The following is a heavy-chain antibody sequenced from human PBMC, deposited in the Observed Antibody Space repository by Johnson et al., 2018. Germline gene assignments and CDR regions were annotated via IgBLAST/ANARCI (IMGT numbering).Heavy chain of an antibody. Sequence: QVQLVETGGCVVQPGRSLRLSCAASGFTFSTQGMHWVRQTPGKGLEWVALILYDGSNKYYADSVKGRFPISRDNSKNTLYLQMNSLRAEDTAVYYCAKDVVLGYQLDDAFDIWCQGTMVTVSS. V-gene: IGHV3-30*18. CDR1: GFTFSTQG. D-gene: IGHD2-2*01. CDR2: ILYDGSNK. J-gene: IGHJ3*02. CDR3: AKDVVLGYQLDDAFDI.